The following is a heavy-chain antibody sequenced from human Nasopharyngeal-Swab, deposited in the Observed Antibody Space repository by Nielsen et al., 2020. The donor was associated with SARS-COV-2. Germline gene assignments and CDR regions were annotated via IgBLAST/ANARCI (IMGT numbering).Heavy chain of an antibody. CDR2: ISSSSSTI. J-gene: IGHJ4*02. Sequence: GAPLTLSCAVSGFSFSDYYMSWIRQAPGKGLEWVSYISSSSSTIYYADSVKGRFTISGDNAKNSLYLQMNSLRAEDTAVYYCARAISAADFDYWGQGTLVTVSS. D-gene: IGHD6-13*01. CDR1: GFSFSDYY. CDR3: ARAISAADFDY. V-gene: IGHV3-11*04.